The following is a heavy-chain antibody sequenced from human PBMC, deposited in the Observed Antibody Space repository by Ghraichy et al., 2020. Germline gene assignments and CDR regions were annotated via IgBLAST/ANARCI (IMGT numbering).Heavy chain of an antibody. J-gene: IGHJ4*02. CDR2: IIPIFGTA. Sequence: SVKVSCKASGGTFSSYAISWVRQAPGQGLEWMGGIIPIFGTANYAQKFQGTVTITADESTSTAYMELSSLRSEDTAVYYCARGWTGYPVTAYYFDYWGQGTLVTVSS. D-gene: IGHD3/OR15-3a*01. CDR1: GGTFSSYA. CDR3: ARGWTGYPVTAYYFDY. V-gene: IGHV1-69*13.